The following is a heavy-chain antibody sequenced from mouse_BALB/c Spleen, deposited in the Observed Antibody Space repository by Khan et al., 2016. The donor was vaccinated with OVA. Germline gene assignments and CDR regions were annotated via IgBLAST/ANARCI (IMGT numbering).Heavy chain of an antibody. J-gene: IGHJ3*01. V-gene: IGHV9-3-1*01. CDR3: ARSNGNNWFAY. CDR1: GYTFTNYG. CDR2: INTYIGEP. D-gene: IGHD2-1*01. Sequence: QIQLVQSGPELKKPGETVKISCKASGYTFTNYGMNWVTQAPGLGLKWMGWINTYIGEPTYADDLQGRFAFSLETSASTDYLQMNNRNNENTTTYYSARSNGNNWFAYWGQGTLVTVSA.